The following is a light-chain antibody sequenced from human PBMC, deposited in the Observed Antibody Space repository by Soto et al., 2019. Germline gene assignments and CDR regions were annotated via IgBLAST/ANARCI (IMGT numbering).Light chain of an antibody. J-gene: IGKJ1*01. CDR1: QSISRS. V-gene: IGKV1-5*03. CDR2: KSS. Sequence: DIQMTQSPSTLSASVGDRVTITCRAXQSISRSLACYQQKPGKAPKLLMYKSSSLESGVPLRFSGSGSGTEFTLTISSLQPDDFATYYCQQYNSYWTFGQGTKVEIK. CDR3: QQYNSYWT.